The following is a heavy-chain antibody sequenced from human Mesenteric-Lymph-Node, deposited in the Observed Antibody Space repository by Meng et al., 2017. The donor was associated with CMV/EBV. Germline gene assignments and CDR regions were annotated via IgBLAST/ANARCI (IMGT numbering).Heavy chain of an antibody. J-gene: IGHJ4*02. Sequence: GSLRLSCTVSGGSISSFYWSWIRQPPGKGLEWIGYVSHSGSTSYNPSLKSRVTISIDTSKMQFSLKLSSVTAADSAVYYCTRDRASSGWNDSWGRGTLVTVSS. CDR2: VSHSGST. D-gene: IGHD6-19*01. CDR1: GGSISSFY. V-gene: IGHV4-59*01. CDR3: TRDRASSGWNDS.